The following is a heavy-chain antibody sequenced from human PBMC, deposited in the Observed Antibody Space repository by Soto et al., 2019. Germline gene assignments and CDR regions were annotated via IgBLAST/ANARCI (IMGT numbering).Heavy chain of an antibody. D-gene: IGHD6-13*01. CDR3: ARDKSAAAGLGHWFDP. J-gene: IGHJ5*02. V-gene: IGHV4-59*01. CDR1: GGSFSGYY. Sequence: SETLSLTCVVYGGSFSGYYWSWIRQPPGKGLEWIGYIFYSGSTNYNPSLRSRVTISVDTSKNQFSLKLTSVTAADTAVYYCARDKSAAAGLGHWFDPWGQGTLVTVSS. CDR2: IFYSGST.